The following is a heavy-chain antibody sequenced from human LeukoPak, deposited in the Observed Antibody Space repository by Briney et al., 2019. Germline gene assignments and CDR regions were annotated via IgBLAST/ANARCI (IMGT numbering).Heavy chain of an antibody. CDR2: IYTSGST. J-gene: IGHJ4*02. CDR1: GGSISSGSYD. Sequence: PSQTLSLTCTVSGGSISSGSYDWRWIRQPAGKGLEWIGRIYTSGSTNYNPSLKSRVTISVDTSKNQFSLKLGSVTAADTAVYYCARGLQPTYYYGSGSYYNVESFDYWGQGTLVTVSS. CDR3: ARGLQPTYYYGSGSYYNVESFDY. D-gene: IGHD3-10*01. V-gene: IGHV4-61*02.